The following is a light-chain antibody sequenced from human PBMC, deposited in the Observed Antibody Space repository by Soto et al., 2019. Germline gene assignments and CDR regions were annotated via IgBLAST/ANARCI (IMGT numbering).Light chain of an antibody. CDR3: ETWDTAVVV. CDR2: LEGSGSY. Sequence: QLVLTQSSSASASLGSSVKLTCTLSSGHSTYIIAWHQQQPGKTPRYLMKLEGSGSYNKGSGIPDRFSGSSSGADRYLTISNLQYEDEADNYRETWDTAVVVFGGGTNVTVL. CDR1: SGHSTYI. J-gene: IGLJ2*01. V-gene: IGLV4-60*02.